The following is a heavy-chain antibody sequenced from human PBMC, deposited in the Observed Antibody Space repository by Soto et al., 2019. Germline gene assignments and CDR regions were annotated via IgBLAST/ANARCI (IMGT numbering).Heavy chain of an antibody. J-gene: IGHJ4*02. CDR1: GFTFEDCA. V-gene: IGHV3-9*01. CDR2: ISWNSGSI. Sequence: PGGSLRLSCAASGFTFEDCAMHWVRQAPGKGLEWVSGISWNSGSIGYADSVKGRFTISRDNAKNSLYLQMNSLRAEDTALYYCAKDHYIWGSYRWDYFDYWGXGT. CDR3: AKDHYIWGSYRWDYFDY. D-gene: IGHD3-16*02.